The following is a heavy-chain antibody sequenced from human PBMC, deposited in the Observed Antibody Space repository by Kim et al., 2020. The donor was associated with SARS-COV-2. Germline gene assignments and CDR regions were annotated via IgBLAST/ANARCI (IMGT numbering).Heavy chain of an antibody. CDR3: AREPYVGCGESPSYMDY. Sequence: VKGRFTISRDNAKNALYLQMNSLRAEDTAVYYCAREPYVGCGESPSYMDYWGQGTPVTVSS. J-gene: IGHJ4*03. V-gene: IGHV3-11*01. D-gene: IGHD3-10*02.